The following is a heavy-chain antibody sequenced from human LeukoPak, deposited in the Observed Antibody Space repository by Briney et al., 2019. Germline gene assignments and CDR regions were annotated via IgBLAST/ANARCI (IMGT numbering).Heavy chain of an antibody. D-gene: IGHD5-24*01. CDR1: GFTFSNYW. Sequence: GGSLRLSCVVSGFTFSNYWMSWVRQAPGKGLEWVANIQGDGSKKYYVDSVKGRFTISRDNAKNSLYLQMNSLRAEDTAVYYCARALGWLPENYWGQGTLVTVSS. V-gene: IGHV3-7*01. J-gene: IGHJ4*02. CDR3: ARALGWLPENY. CDR2: IQGDGSKK.